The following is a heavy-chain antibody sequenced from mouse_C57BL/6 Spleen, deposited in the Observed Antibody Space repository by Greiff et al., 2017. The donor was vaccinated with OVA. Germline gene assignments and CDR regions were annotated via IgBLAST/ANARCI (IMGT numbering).Heavy chain of an antibody. CDR2: ISSGGSYT. V-gene: IGHV5-6*01. CDR3: ARPQLFFDY. Sequence: EVKLMESGGDLVKPGGSLKLSCAASGFTFSSYGMSWVRQTPDKRLEWVATISSGGSYTYYPDSVKGRFTISRDNAKNTLYLQMSSLKSEDTAMYYCARPQLFFDYWGQGTTLTVSS. CDR1: GFTFSSYG. J-gene: IGHJ2*01. D-gene: IGHD4-1*02.